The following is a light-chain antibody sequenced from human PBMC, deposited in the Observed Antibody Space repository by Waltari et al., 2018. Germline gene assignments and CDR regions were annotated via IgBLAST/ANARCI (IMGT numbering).Light chain of an antibody. CDR3: QHYLRLPAT. CDR2: HAS. Sequence: EIVLTQSPAPLSLSPGERATPSCRASRGVSTYLACYQQKPGQAPRLLIYHASTRATGIPDRFSGRGSGTDFSLTISRLEPEDVAVYHCQHYLRLPATFGQGTKVEIK. V-gene: IGKV3-20*01. CDR1: RGVSTY. J-gene: IGKJ1*01.